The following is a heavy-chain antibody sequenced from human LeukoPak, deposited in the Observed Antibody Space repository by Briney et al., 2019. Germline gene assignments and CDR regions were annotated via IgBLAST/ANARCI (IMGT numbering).Heavy chain of an antibody. D-gene: IGHD4-23*01. Sequence: GGSLRLSCAASGFTFSSYAMSWVRQAPGKGLEWVSAISGSGGSTYYADSVKGRFTISRDNSKNTLYLQMYSLRAEDTAVYYCAKAHYGGNILIDYWGQGTLVTVSS. CDR2: ISGSGGST. V-gene: IGHV3-23*01. CDR3: AKAHYGGNILIDY. CDR1: GFTFSSYA. J-gene: IGHJ4*02.